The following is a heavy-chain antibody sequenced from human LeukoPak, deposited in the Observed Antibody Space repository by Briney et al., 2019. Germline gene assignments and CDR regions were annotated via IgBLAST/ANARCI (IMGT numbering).Heavy chain of an antibody. D-gene: IGHD3-10*01. CDR3: ARDHGDLIDY. Sequence: GGSLRLSCAASGFTFSSYRRNWVRQAPGKGLEWVSSISSSSSYIYYADSVKGRYTISRDNAKNSLYLQMNSLRAEDTAVYYCARDHGDLIDYWGQGTLVTVSS. CDR2: ISSSSSYI. CDR1: GFTFSSYR. J-gene: IGHJ4*02. V-gene: IGHV3-21*01.